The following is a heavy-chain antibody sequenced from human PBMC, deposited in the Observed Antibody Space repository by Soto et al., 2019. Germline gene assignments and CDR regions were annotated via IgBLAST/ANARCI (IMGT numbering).Heavy chain of an antibody. CDR2: IPGGGGKT. CDR3: ANKRWDVYADNGSRYSHYGMDV. CDR1: GFTFSSYA. Sequence: GGSLRLSCVASGFTFSSYAMSWVRQAPGKGLEWVSGIPGGGGKTVYVESVKGRFTIARDNAKNMLYLEMQSLRDEDTARYFCANKRWDVYADNGSRYSHYGMDVWGQGTTVTVSS. V-gene: IGHV3-23*01. D-gene: IGHD2-15*01. J-gene: IGHJ6*02.